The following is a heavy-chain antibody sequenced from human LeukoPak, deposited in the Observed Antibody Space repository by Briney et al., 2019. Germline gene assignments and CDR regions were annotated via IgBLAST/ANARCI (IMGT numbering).Heavy chain of an antibody. CDR2: ISWNSGSI. J-gene: IGHJ4*02. D-gene: IGHD6-19*01. V-gene: IGHV3-9*01. CDR3: AKEGPRYSSGWLEY. Sequence: GRSLRLSCAASGFTFDDYAMHWVRQAPGKGLEWVSGISWNSGSIGYADSVKGRFTISRDNAKNSLYLQMNSLRAEDTALYYCAKEGPRYSSGWLEYWGQGTLVTVSS. CDR1: GFTFDDYA.